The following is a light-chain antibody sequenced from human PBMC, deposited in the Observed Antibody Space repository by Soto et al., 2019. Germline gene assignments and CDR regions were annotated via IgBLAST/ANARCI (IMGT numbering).Light chain of an antibody. CDR3: CSYAGSYTYV. J-gene: IGLJ1*01. CDR1: SSDVGGYNY. CDR2: DVS. V-gene: IGLV2-11*01. Sequence: QAVVTQPRSVSGSPGQSLTISCTGASSDVGGYNYVSWYQQHPGKAPKLMIYDVSKRPSGVPDRFSGSKSGNTASLTISGLQAEDEADYYCCSYAGSYTYVFGTGTKVTVL.